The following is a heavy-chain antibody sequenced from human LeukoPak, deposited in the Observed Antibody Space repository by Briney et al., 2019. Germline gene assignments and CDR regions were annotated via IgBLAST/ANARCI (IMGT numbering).Heavy chain of an antibody. Sequence: GGSLRLSCAASGFTFSNSAMSWVRQAPGKGLEWVSTLSGSGITTYYADSVKGRFTISRDNSKNTLYLQMNSLRAEDKAVYYCAKGIYSSGWSYFDYWGHGTLVTVSS. J-gene: IGHJ4*01. D-gene: IGHD6-19*01. CDR2: LSGSGITT. CDR1: GFTFSNSA. CDR3: AKGIYSSGWSYFDY. V-gene: IGHV3-23*01.